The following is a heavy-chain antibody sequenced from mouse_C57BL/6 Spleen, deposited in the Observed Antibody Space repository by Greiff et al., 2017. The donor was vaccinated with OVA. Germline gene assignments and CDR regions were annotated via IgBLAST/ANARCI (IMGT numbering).Heavy chain of an antibody. CDR1: GYTFTDYY. CDR2: INPYNGGT. CDR3: ARKGTVVAPNY. D-gene: IGHD1-1*01. V-gene: IGHV1-19*01. J-gene: IGHJ2*01. Sequence: VQLKQSGPVLVKPGASVKMSCKASGYTFTDYYMNWVKQSHGKSLEWIGVINPYNGGTSYNQKFKGKATLTVDKSSSTAYMELNSLTSEDSAVYYCARKGTVVAPNYWGQGTTLTVSS.